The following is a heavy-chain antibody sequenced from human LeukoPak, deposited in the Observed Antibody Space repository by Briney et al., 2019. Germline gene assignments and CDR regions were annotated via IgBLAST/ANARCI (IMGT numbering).Heavy chain of an antibody. V-gene: IGHV4-34*01. D-gene: IGHD4-17*01. Sequence: SETLSLTCAVYGGSFSGYYWSWIRQPPGKGLEWIGEINHSGSTNYNPSLKSRVTISVDTPKNQFSLKLSSVTAADTAVYYCARGARTLRRGFDYWGQGTLVTVSS. CDR1: GGSFSGYY. CDR3: ARGARTLRRGFDY. J-gene: IGHJ4*02. CDR2: INHSGST.